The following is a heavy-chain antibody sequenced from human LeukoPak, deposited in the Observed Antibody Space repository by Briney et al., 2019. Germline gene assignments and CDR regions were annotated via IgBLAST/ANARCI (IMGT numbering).Heavy chain of an antibody. D-gene: IGHD3-22*01. CDR2: INPSGGST. V-gene: IGHV1-46*01. CDR3: ARDGVVAINWFDP. Sequence: WASVKVSCKASGYTFASYYMHWVRQAPGQGLEWMGIINPSGGSTSYAQKFQGRVTISVDTSKNQFSLKLSSVTAADTAVYYCARDGVVAINWFDPWGQGTLVTVSS. CDR1: GYTFASYY. J-gene: IGHJ5*02.